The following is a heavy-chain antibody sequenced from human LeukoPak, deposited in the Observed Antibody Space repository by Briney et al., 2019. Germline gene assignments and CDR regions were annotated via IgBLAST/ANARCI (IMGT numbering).Heavy chain of an antibody. CDR2: IKEDGSET. CDR1: AITFSNSW. CDR3: ASNSGSYGLDAFDI. V-gene: IGHV3-7*02. D-gene: IGHD1-26*01. J-gene: IGHJ3*02. Sequence: GGSLRLSCTASAITFSNSWMSWVRQAPGKGLEWVANIKEDGSETNYVDSVKGRFTISRDNAKSSLFLQMNNLRGEDTAIYYCASNSGSYGLDAFDIWGQGTMVTVSS.